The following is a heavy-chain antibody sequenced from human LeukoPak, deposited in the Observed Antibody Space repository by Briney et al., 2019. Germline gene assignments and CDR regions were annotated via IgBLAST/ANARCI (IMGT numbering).Heavy chain of an antibody. D-gene: IGHD3-3*01. V-gene: IGHV4-34*01. CDR2: IYHSGST. CDR3: ARSRYEFEWLHHDGFDI. CDR1: GGSFSGYY. J-gene: IGHJ3*02. Sequence: SETLSLTCAVYGGSFSGYYWSWIRQPPGKGLEWIGSIYHSGSTYYNPSLKSRVTISVDTSKNQFSLKLSSVTAADTAVYYCARSRYEFEWLHHDGFDIWGQGTMVTVSS.